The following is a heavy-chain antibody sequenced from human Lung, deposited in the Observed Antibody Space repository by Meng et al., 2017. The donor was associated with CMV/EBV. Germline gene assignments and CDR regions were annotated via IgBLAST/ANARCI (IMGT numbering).Heavy chain of an antibody. CDR2: INPKSGGT. CDR1: GYTFTDFY. Sequence: ASVXVSCKASGYTFTDFYIHWLRRAPGRGPEWVGWINPKSGGTNYAQKFEGRVTMTTDTSTRTVYLEIDRLRIDDTAMYYCARDVDSGAADYWGQGTVVTVSS. J-gene: IGHJ4*02. D-gene: IGHD4/OR15-4a*01. CDR3: ARDVDSGAADY. V-gene: IGHV1-2*02.